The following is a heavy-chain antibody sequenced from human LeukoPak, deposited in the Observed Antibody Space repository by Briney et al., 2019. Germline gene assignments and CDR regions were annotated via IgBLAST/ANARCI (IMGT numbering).Heavy chain of an antibody. CDR2: ISWDSRNI. J-gene: IGHJ6*02. CDR1: GFTFDDYA. Sequence: GGSLRLSCAASGFTFDDYAMFWVRQVPGEGLEWVSGISWDSRNIGYAASVKGRFTVSRDNGKNSLYLQINSLRVEDTALYYCARGNRDTSGFYYYYGMDVWGQGTTVSVSS. D-gene: IGHD6-19*01. V-gene: IGHV3-9*01. CDR3: ARGNRDTSGFYYYYGMDV.